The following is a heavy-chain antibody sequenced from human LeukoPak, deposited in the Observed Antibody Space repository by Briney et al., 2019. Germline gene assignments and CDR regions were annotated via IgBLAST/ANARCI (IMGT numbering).Heavy chain of an antibody. Sequence: SETLSLTCTVSGVSHINYYWSWIRQPPGTGLECIGYIYYSGSTNYNPSLKSRVTISVDTSKNQLSLGLSSVTAADRAVYYCARGRGDQWELAPFDYWGQGTLVTVSS. CDR2: IYYSGST. CDR3: ARGRGDQWELAPFDY. V-gene: IGHV4-59*01. CDR1: GVSHINYY. D-gene: IGHD1-26*01. J-gene: IGHJ4*02.